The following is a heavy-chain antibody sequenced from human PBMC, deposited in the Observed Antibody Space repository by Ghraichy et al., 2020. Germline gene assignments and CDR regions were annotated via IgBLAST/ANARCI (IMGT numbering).Heavy chain of an antibody. Sequence: SETLSLTCTVSGGSISSYYWNWIRQPPGQGLEWIGYIYYSGSTNYNPSLKSRVTISVDTSKNQFSLKLSSVTAADTAVYYCARDRGHFDYWGQGTLVTVSS. V-gene: IGHV4-59*01. CDR2: IYYSGST. CDR3: ARDRGHFDY. CDR1: GGSISSYY. J-gene: IGHJ4*02.